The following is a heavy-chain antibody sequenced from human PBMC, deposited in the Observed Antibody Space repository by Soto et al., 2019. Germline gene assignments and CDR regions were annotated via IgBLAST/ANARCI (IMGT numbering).Heavy chain of an antibody. CDR2: ISSSSSTI. Sequence: GGSLRLSCAASGFTFSSYSMNWVRQAPGKGLEWVSYISSSSSTIYYADSVKGRFTISRDNAKNSLYLQINSLRDEDTAVYYCARDEYYYDSSGYYHFDYWGQGTLVTVSS. CDR3: ARDEYYYDSSGYYHFDY. V-gene: IGHV3-48*02. J-gene: IGHJ4*02. CDR1: GFTFSSYS. D-gene: IGHD3-22*01.